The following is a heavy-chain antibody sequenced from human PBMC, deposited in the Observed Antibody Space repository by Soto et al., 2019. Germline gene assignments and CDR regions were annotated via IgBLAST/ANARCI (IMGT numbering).Heavy chain of an antibody. V-gene: IGHV3-30*18. J-gene: IGHJ5*02. CDR2: ISNDGSDT. Sequence: PGGSLRLSCAASGFTFSSFGMHWVRQTPGKGLEWVAVISNDGSDTYYADSVKGRFTISRDNSKNTLYLQMNSLRAEDTAVYYCAEADAPARVSWWFDHWGQGTLVTVSS. D-gene: IGHD2-2*01. CDR1: GFTFSSFG. CDR3: AEADAPARVSWWFDH.